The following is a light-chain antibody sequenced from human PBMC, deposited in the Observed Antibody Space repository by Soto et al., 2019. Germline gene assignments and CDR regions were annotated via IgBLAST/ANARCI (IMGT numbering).Light chain of an antibody. J-gene: IGKJ1*01. V-gene: IGKV1-5*03. CDR1: KTISSW. CDR3: QHYNSYSEA. CDR2: KAS. Sequence: IRLTRSPSTLSGLEGTGVPITSGPIKTISSWLAWYQQKQGKAPKLLIYKASTLKSGVPSRFSGSGSGTEFTLTISSLQPDDFATYYCQHYNSYSEAFGQGTKVELK.